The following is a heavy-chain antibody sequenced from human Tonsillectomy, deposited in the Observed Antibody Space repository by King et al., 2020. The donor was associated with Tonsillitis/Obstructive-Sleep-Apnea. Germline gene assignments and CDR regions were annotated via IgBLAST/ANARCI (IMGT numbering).Heavy chain of an antibody. CDR3: ARCRGNTMVQS. J-gene: IGHJ5*02. CDR2: IYSGANT. Sequence: EVQLVESGGGLIQPGGSLRLSFAASGFTVSSSYMTWVRQAPGKGLEWVSVIYSGANTYYADSVKGRFTISSDNSKNTLYLQMNSLRAEDTAVYYCARCRGNTMVQSWGQGTLVTVSS. CDR1: GFTVSSSY. D-gene: IGHD3-10*01. V-gene: IGHV3-53*01.